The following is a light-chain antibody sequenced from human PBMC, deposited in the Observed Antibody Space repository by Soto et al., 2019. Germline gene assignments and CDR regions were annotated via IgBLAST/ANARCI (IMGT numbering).Light chain of an antibody. CDR2: SHN. J-gene: IGLJ2*01. V-gene: IGLV1-44*01. CDR1: SSNIGSNT. Sequence: QLVLTQPPSASGTPGQRVTISCSGSSSNIGSNTVNWYQQLPGTAPKLLIYSHNQRPSGVPDRFSGSKSGTSASLAISGLQSEDEADYYCAAWDDSLNGVLFGGGTKVTVL. CDR3: AAWDDSLNGVL.